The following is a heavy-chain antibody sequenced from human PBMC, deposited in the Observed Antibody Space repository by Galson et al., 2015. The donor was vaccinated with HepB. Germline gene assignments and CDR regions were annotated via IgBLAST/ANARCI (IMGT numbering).Heavy chain of an antibody. V-gene: IGHV3-72*01. CDR2: TRNKANSYTT. D-gene: IGHD5-12*01. J-gene: IGHJ5*02. CDR1: GFTLSDHY. CDR3: VRGKSGSGPDWLDP. Sequence: LRLSCAASGFTLSDHYMDWVRQAPGKGLEWVGRTRNKANSYTTEYAASVKGRFTISRDDSKNSLYLQMNSLKTEDTAVYYCVRGKSGSGPDWLDPWGQGTLVTVSS.